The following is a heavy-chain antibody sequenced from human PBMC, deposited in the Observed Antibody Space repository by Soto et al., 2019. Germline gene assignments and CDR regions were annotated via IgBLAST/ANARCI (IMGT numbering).Heavy chain of an antibody. CDR2: IYHSGST. Sequence: SETLSLTCAVSGGSISSGGYSWSWIRQPPGKGLEWIGYIYHSGSTYYNPSLKSRVTISVDRSKNQFSLKLSSVTAADTAVYYCARGLASTQDNWFDPWGQGTLVTVS. CDR1: GGSISSGGYS. V-gene: IGHV4-30-2*01. CDR3: ARGLASTQDNWFDP. J-gene: IGHJ5*02.